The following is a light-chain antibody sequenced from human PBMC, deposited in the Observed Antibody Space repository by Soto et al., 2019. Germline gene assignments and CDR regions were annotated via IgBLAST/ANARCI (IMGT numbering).Light chain of an antibody. CDR2: DAS. Sequence: IQMTQSPSTLSASVGDRVTITCRASQTISNWLAWYQQKPGKAPKLLIYDASSLQSGVPSRFSGSGSGTEFTLTISSLQPDVFATYYCQQYSNYSPWTFGQGTKVEIK. J-gene: IGKJ1*01. V-gene: IGKV1-5*01. CDR3: QQYSNYSPWT. CDR1: QTISNW.